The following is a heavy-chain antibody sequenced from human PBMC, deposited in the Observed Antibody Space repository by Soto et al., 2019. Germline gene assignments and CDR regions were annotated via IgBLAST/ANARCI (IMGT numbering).Heavy chain of an antibody. D-gene: IGHD2-15*01. CDR3: ARPTLGAALDY. CDR2: VNPNSGGT. V-gene: IGHV1-2*04. CDR1: GYTFTGYY. J-gene: IGHJ4*02. Sequence: QVQLVQSGAEVKKPGASVKVSYKASGYTFTGYYIHWVRQAPGQGLEWMGWVNPNSGGTSYAQKFQDWITMTSNTSISTAYMELSRLRSDDTAVYYCARPTLGAALDYWGQGTLVTVSS.